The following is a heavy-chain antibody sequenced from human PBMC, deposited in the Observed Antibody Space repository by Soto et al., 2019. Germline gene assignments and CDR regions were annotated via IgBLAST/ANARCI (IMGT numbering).Heavy chain of an antibody. Sequence: GGSLRLSCAASGFTFSDYYMSWIRQAPGKGLEWVSYISSSSSYTNYADSVKGRFTSSRDNAKNTLYLQMNSLRAEDTAVYYCARGSAISPQLDDSSGWYYYYGMDVWGQGTTVTVSS. CDR2: ISSSSSYT. CDR3: ARGSAISPQLDDSSGWYYYYGMDV. CDR1: GFTFSDYY. V-gene: IGHV3-11*06. D-gene: IGHD3-22*01. J-gene: IGHJ6*02.